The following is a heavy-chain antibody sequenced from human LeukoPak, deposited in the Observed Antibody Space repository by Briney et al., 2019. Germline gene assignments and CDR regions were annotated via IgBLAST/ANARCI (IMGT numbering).Heavy chain of an antibody. D-gene: IGHD3-22*01. CDR1: GYTFTSYY. V-gene: IGHV1-46*01. CDR3: ARDPLRLGYYDSSGYYADFDY. J-gene: IGHJ4*02. Sequence: ASVKVSCKASGYTFTSYYMHWVRQAPGQGLEWMGIINPSGGSTSYAQKFQGRVTMTRDTSTSTVYMELSSLRSEDTAVYYCARDPLRLGYYDSSGYYADFDYWGQGTLVTVSS. CDR2: INPSGGST.